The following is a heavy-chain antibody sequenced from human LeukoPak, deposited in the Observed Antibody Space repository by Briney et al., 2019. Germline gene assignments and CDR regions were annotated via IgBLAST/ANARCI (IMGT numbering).Heavy chain of an antibody. D-gene: IGHD2-2*01. CDR2: ISGSGGST. CDR3: AKDLLGYCSSTSCQSSNFDY. J-gene: IGHJ4*02. Sequence: GGSLRLSCAASGFTFSSYAMSWVRQAPGKGLEWVSAISGSGGSTYYADSVKGRFTTSRDNSKNTLYLQMNSLRAEDTAVYYCAKDLLGYCSSTSCQSSNFDYWGQGTLVTVSS. V-gene: IGHV3-23*01. CDR1: GFTFSSYA.